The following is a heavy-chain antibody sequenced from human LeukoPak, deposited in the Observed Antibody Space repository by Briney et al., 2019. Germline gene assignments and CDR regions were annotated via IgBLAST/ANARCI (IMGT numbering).Heavy chain of an antibody. V-gene: IGHV3-23*01. D-gene: IGHD3-22*01. CDR3: ASQSGYYYGMDV. CDR2: ISGSGGST. J-gene: IGHJ6*02. CDR1: GFTFSSYA. Sequence: GGSLRLSCAASGFTFSSYAMSWVRQAPGKGLEWVSAISGSGGSTYYADSVKGRFTISRDNSKNTLYLQMNSLRAEDTAVYYCASQSGYYYGMDVWGQGTTVTVSS.